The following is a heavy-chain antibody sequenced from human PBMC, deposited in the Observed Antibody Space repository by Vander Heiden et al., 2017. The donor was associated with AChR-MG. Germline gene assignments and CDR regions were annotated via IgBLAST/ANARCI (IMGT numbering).Heavy chain of an antibody. CDR2: IYYSGST. J-gene: IGHJ2*01. V-gene: IGHV4-59*01. D-gene: IGHD3-9*01. Sequence: QVQLQESGPGLVKPSETLSLTCTVSGGSISSYYWSWIRQPPGKGPEWIGYIYYSGSTNYNPSLKSRVTISVDTSKNQFSLKLSSVTAADTAVYYCARAVYYDILTGPYWYFDLWGRGTLVTVSS. CDR3: ARAVYYDILTGPYWYFDL. CDR1: GGSISSYY.